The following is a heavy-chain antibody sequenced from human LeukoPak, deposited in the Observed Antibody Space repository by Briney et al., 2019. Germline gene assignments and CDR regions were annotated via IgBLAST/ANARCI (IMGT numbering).Heavy chain of an antibody. D-gene: IGHD5-18*01. Sequence: SETLSLTCTVSGGSISSSSYYWGWIRQPPGKGLEWIGSIYYSGSTYYNPSLKSRVTISVDTSKNQFSLKLSSVTAADTAVYYCARGRDSYGSEGPGGRPSRLYYYGMDVWGQGTTVTVSS. J-gene: IGHJ6*02. CDR1: GGSISSSSYY. CDR3: ARGRDSYGSEGPGGRPSRLYYYGMDV. V-gene: IGHV4-39*07. CDR2: IYYSGST.